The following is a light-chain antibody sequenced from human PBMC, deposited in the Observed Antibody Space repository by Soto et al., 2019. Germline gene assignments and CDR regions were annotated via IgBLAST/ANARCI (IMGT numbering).Light chain of an antibody. J-gene: IGLJ3*02. CDR2: DVT. CDR3: CSEAGFNNVL. CDR1: SSDLRDSDF. Sequence: QSALTQPPSASGSPGQSVTISCTGTSSDLRDSDFISWYQLYPGNAPKLMIYDVTKRPSGVPDRFSGSKSVNMAYLTVSGLQGEDEAEYYFCSEAGFNNVLFGGGTKVTVL. V-gene: IGLV2-8*01.